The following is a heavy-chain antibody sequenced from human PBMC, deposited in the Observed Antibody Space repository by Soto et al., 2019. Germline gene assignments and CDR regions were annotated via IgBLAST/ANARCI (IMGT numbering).Heavy chain of an antibody. CDR1: GGSISSYY. V-gene: IGHV4-59*01. J-gene: IGHJ4*02. CDR2: IYYSGST. Sequence: PSETLSLTCTVSGGSISSYYWSWIRQPPGKGLEWIGYIYYSGSTNYNPSLKSRVTISVDTSKNQFSLKLSSVTAADTAVYYCARSKRADYDTLTGPPGYFDYWGQGTLVTVSS. CDR3: ARSKRADYDTLTGPPGYFDY. D-gene: IGHD3-9*01.